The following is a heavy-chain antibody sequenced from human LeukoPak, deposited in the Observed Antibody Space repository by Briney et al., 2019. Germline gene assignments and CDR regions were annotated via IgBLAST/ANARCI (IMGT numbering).Heavy chain of an antibody. CDR3: QSRFLEWLLDY. CDR2: IYYGGYT. Sequence: SETLSLTCTVSGGSISSNNYYWGWIRQPPGKGLEWIGSIYYGGYTYYNPSLKSRVTISVDTSKNQFSLKLSSVTDADTAIYYCQSRFLEWLLDYWGQGTLVTVSS. CDR1: GGSISSNNYY. V-gene: IGHV4-39*01. J-gene: IGHJ4*02. D-gene: IGHD3-3*01.